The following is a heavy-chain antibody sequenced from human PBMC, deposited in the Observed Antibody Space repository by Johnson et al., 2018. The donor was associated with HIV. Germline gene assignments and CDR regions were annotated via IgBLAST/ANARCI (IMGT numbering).Heavy chain of an antibody. CDR2: INQDGGEK. V-gene: IGHV3-7*01. CDR3: ARRRLLGPGKGDVFDI. Sequence: VQLVASGGGLVKPGGSLRLSCAASGFTFSDNYMTWTRQAPGKGLDWVANINQDGGEKHYVDSVQGRFTTTRDNAKKSLYLQMNSQRAEDTAVYYCARRRLLGPGKGDVFDIWGQGTMVTVSS. D-gene: IGHD2-15*01. J-gene: IGHJ3*02. CDR1: GFTFSDNY.